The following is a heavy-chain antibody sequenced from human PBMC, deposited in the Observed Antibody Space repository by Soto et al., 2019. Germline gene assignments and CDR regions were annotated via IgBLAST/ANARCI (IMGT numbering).Heavy chain of an antibody. J-gene: IGHJ5*02. CDR3: ARGIATGQLDP. V-gene: IGHV1-18*04. CDR2: FDPEGGEA. CDR1: GYTFTSYG. Sequence: ASVKVSCKASGYTFTSYGISWVRQAPGQGLEWMGGFDPEGGEAIYAQKWHGRVTVTEDTVTGTAYMDLSSLRSEDTAVYYCARGIATGQLDPWGQGTLVTVS. D-gene: IGHD2-15*01.